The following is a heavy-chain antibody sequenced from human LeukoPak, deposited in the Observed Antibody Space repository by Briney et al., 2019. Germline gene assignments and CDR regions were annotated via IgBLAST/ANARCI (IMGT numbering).Heavy chain of an antibody. Sequence: PSETLSLTCTVSGGSISSGSYYWSWIRQPAGKGLEWIGRIYTSGSTNYNPSLKSRVTISVDTSKNQFSLKLSSVTAADTAVYYCVKGYSSSWDWYFDLWGRGTLVTVSS. D-gene: IGHD6-13*01. CDR3: VKGYSSSWDWYFDL. CDR2: IYTSGST. CDR1: GGSISSGSYY. J-gene: IGHJ2*01. V-gene: IGHV4-61*02.